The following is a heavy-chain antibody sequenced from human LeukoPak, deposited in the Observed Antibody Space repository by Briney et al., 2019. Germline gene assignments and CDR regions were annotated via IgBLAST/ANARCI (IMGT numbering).Heavy chain of an antibody. CDR2: IYHSGST. Sequence: SETLSLTCTVSGYSISSGYYWGWIRQPPGEGLEWIGSIYHSGSTYYNPSLKSRVTISVDTAKNQFSLQLKSVTPEDTALYYCARRYNTAFDIWGQGTMVTVSS. V-gene: IGHV4-38-2*02. D-gene: IGHD1-14*01. J-gene: IGHJ3*02. CDR3: ARRYNTAFDI. CDR1: GYSISSGYY.